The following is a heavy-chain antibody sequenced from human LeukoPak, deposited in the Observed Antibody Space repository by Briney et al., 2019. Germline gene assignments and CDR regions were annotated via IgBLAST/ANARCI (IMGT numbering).Heavy chain of an antibody. CDR2: ISSSSSTI. J-gene: IGHJ4*02. CDR1: GFTFSSYS. D-gene: IGHD2-2*01. Sequence: PGGSLRLSCAASGFTFSSYSMNWVRQAPGKGLEWVSYISSSSSTIYYADSVKGRFTISRDNAKNSLYLQMNSLRAEDTAVYYCARDYCSSTSCSFFDYWGQGTLVTVSS. CDR3: ARDYCSSTSCSFFDY. V-gene: IGHV3-48*01.